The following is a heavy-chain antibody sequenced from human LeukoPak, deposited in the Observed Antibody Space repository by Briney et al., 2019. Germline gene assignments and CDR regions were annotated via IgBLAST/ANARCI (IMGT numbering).Heavy chain of an antibody. CDR3: ARLKGGYCTNGVCY. CDR2: LYHSGNT. CDR1: GGSITSGGYS. V-gene: IGHV4-30-2*01. J-gene: IGHJ4*02. Sequence: SETLSLTCAVSGGSITSGGYSWNWIRQAPGKGLEWIGYLYHSGNTYYNPSLKSRVTISVDGSKNQFSLKLSSVTAADTAVYYCARLKGGYCTNGVCYWSQGTLVTVSS. D-gene: IGHD2-8*01.